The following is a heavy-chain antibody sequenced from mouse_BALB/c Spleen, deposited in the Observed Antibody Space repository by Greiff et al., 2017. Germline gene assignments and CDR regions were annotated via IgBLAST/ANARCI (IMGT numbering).Heavy chain of an antibody. D-gene: IGHD2-4*01. Sequence: DVQLQESGAELVKPGASVKLSCTASGFNIKDTYMHWVKQRPEQGLEWIGRIDPANGNTKYDPKFQGKATITADTSPNTAYLQLSSLTSEDTAVYYCARGPITRAMDYWGQGTSVTVSS. CDR2: IDPANGNT. J-gene: IGHJ4*01. CDR3: ARGPITRAMDY. CDR1: GFNIKDTY. V-gene: IGHV14-3*02.